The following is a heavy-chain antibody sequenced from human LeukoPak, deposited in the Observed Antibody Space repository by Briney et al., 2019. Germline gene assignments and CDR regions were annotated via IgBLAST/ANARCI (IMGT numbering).Heavy chain of an antibody. J-gene: IGHJ3*02. D-gene: IGHD6-19*01. CDR2: FDPEDGET. CDR3: AREISQSSGWVDAFDI. CDR1: GYTLTELS. V-gene: IGHV1-24*01. Sequence: ASVKVSCKVSGYTLTELSMHWVRQAPGKGLEWMGGFDPEDGETIYAQKFQGRVTITRDTSASTAYMELSSLRSEDTAVYYCAREISQSSGWVDAFDIWGQGTMVTVSS.